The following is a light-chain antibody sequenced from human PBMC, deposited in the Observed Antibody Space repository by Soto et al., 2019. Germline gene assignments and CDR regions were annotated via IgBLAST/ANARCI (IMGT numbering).Light chain of an antibody. CDR1: SSDGGGYNY. J-gene: IGLJ1*01. CDR2: EVS. CDR3: SSYTSSSTLV. Sequence: QSALTQPASVSGSPGQSITISCSGTSSDGGGYNYVSWYQQHPGKAPKLMICEVSNRHSGVSNRFSGSKSDNTASLTISGLQAADEADYYCSSYTSSSTLVFGTGTKLTVL. V-gene: IGLV2-14*01.